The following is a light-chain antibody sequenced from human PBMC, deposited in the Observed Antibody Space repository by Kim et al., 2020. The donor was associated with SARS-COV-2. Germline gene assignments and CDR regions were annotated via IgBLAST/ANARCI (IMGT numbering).Light chain of an antibody. CDR1: KLTDRY. CDR3: QAWDTSTSF. V-gene: IGLV3-1*01. J-gene: IGLJ2*01. CDR2: QDV. Sequence: SYELTQPLSVSVSPGQTASITCYGDKLTDRYASWYQQRPGHSPVLLIYQDVKRPSGIPERFSGSNSGNTATLTISGTQALDEADYYCQAWDTSTSFFGGGTQLTVL.